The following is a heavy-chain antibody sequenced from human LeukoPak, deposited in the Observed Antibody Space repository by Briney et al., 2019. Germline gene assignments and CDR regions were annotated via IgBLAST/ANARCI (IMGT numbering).Heavy chain of an antibody. CDR2: IKQDGSEK. CDR1: GFTFSSYW. CDR3: ARDRWYLHWENRFDP. J-gene: IGHJ5*02. D-gene: IGHD6-13*01. Sequence: TGGSLRLSCAASGFTFSSYWMSWVRQAPGKGLEWVANIKQDGSEKYYVDSVKGRFTISRDNAKNSLYLQMNSLRAEDTAVYYCARDRWYLHWENRFDPWGQGTLVTVSS. V-gene: IGHV3-7*03.